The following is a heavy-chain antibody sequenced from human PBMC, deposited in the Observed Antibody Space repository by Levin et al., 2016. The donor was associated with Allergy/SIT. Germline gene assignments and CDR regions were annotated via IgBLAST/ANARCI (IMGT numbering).Heavy chain of an antibody. CDR1: GFTFSDYY. CDR3: ARVVYATRGGFGMDV. J-gene: IGHJ6*02. V-gene: IGHV3-11*01. CDR2: ISSSGSTI. Sequence: LSLTCAASGFTFSDYYMSWIRQAPGKGLEWVSYISSSGSTIYYADSVKGRFTISRDNAKNSLYLQMNSLRAEDTAVYYCARVVYATRGGFGMDVWGQGTTVTVSS. D-gene: IGHD2-8*01.